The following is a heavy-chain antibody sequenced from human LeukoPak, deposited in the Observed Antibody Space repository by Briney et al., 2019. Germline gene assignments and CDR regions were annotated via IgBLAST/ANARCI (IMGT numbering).Heavy chain of an antibody. CDR3: ARDIDGGNGFDY. CDR1: GGSISSGGHY. Sequence: SETLSLTCTVSGGSISSGGHYWSWIRQHPGKGLEWIGYIYYSGNTYYSPSLKSRVTMSVDTSKNQFSLKLSSVTAADTAVYYCARDIDGGNGFDYWGQGTLVTVSS. D-gene: IGHD4-23*01. V-gene: IGHV4-31*03. J-gene: IGHJ4*02. CDR2: IYYSGNT.